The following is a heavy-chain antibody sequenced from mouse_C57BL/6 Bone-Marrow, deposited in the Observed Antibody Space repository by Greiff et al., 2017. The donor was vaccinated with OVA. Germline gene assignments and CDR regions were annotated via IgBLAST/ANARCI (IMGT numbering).Heavy chain of an antibody. CDR3: AGQRGWLLHWYVDV. CDR2: ISGGGGNT. Sequence: EVQGVESGGGLVKPGGSLKLSCAASGFTFSSYTMSWVRQTPEKRLEWVATISGGGGNTYYPDTVKGRFTISRDNAKNTLYLQMSSLRSEDTALDCGAGQRGWLLHWYVDVWGTGTTVTVSS. V-gene: IGHV5-9*01. CDR1: GFTFSSYT. D-gene: IGHD2-3*01. J-gene: IGHJ1*03.